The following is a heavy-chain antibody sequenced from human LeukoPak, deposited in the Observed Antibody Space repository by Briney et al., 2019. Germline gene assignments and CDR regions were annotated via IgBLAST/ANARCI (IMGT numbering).Heavy chain of an antibody. J-gene: IGHJ4*02. Sequence: GGSLRLSCAAFGFTFSDYNMNWVRQAPGKGLEWVSSITSRSTYIYYADSVRGRFTVSRDNAKNSLYLQMNSLRAEDTAVYYCARDGSPNIAVFLDSWGQGTLVTVSP. CDR2: ITSRSTYI. CDR1: GFTFSDYN. CDR3: ARDGSPNIAVFLDS. V-gene: IGHV3-21*01. D-gene: IGHD6-19*01.